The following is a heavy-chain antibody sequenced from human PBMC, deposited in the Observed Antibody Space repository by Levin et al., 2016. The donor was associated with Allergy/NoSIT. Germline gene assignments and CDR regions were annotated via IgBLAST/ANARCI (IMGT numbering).Heavy chain of an antibody. CDR2: ISVYSGKR. CDR1: GYDFSRYG. J-gene: IGHJ6*02. CDR3: ARASTDGYNLLYEYGMDV. Sequence: ASVKVSCKASGYDFSRYGIAWVRQAPGEGPEWMGWISVYSGKRKYAEKFQDRVTMTTDTSARTGYMELGSLRSDDSAVYYCARASTDGYNLLYEYGMDVWGQGTSVTVSS. V-gene: IGHV1-18*01. D-gene: IGHD5-24*01.